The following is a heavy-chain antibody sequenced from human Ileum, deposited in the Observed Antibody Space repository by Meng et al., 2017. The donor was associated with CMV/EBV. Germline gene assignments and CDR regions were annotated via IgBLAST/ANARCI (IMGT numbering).Heavy chain of an antibody. Sequence: GGSLRLSCAASGFTFSSFSMNWVRQAPGKGLEWVSYISSSTKYYVDSVKGRFTVSRDNAKNSLYLQMNSLRAEDTAVYYCVRGQLVPCDYWGQGILVTVSS. V-gene: IGHV3-48*04. CDR1: GFTFSSFS. CDR2: ISSSTK. CDR3: VRGQLVPCDY. J-gene: IGHJ4*02. D-gene: IGHD6-6*01.